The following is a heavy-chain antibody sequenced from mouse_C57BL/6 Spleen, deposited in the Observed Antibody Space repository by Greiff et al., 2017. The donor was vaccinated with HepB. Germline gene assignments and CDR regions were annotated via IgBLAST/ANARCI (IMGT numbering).Heavy chain of an antibody. D-gene: IGHD3-3*01. J-gene: IGHJ4*01. CDR2: IDPETGGT. CDR1: GYTFTDYE. V-gene: IGHV1-15*01. Sequence: QVQLQQSGAELVRPGASVTLSCKASGYTFTDYEMHWVKQTPVHGLEWIGAIDPETGGTAYNQKFKGKAILTADKSSSTAYMELRSLTSEDSAVYYCTRGGQLYYYAMDYWGQGTSVTVSS. CDR3: TRGGQLYYYAMDY.